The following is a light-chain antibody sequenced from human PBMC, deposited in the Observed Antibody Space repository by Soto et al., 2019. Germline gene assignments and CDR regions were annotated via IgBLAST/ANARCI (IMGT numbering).Light chain of an antibody. Sequence: AIHLTQSPSSLSATVGDSVTITCRASQGIARALAWYQQKPGKAPKLLIYDASSLESGVPSRFSGSGDVTDFTLTITSLQPEDFATYSCQQFSNYPLTFGGGTKVEIK. CDR1: QGIARA. CDR2: DAS. V-gene: IGKV1D-13*01. J-gene: IGKJ4*01. CDR3: QQFSNYPLT.